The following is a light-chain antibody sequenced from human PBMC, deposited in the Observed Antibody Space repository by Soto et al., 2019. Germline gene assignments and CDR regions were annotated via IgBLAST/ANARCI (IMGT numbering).Light chain of an antibody. Sequence: QSALTQPASVSGSPGQSITISCTGTSSDVGGYNYVSWYQQHPGKAPKLLIYEVSNRPSGVSNRFSVSKSGNTASLTISGLQAEDDSDYYCSSYTSSSPYVFGTGTKLTFL. CDR3: SSYTSSSPYV. V-gene: IGLV2-14*01. CDR2: EVS. J-gene: IGLJ1*01. CDR1: SSDVGGYNY.